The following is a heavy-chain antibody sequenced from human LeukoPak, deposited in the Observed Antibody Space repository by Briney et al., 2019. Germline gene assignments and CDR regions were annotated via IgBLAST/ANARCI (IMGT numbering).Heavy chain of an antibody. J-gene: IGHJ4*02. CDR1: GFTFSSYG. D-gene: IGHD6-19*01. CDR2: IWYDGSNK. CDR3: ARDKIAVAGFDY. V-gene: IGHV3-33*01. Sequence: GGSLRLSCAASGFTFSSYGMHWVRQAPGKGLEWVAVIWYDGSNKYYADSVKGRFTISRDNSKNTLYLQMNSLRAEDTAVYYCARDKIAVAGFDYWGQGTLVTVSS.